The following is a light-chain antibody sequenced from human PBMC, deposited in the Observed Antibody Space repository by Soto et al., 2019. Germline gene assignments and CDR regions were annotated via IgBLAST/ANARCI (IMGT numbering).Light chain of an antibody. Sequence: DIQMTQSPSTLSASVGDRVTITCRASQSISSWLAWYQQKPGKAPKLLIYKASSLEGGVPSRFSGSGSGTDFTLTISSLQPDDFATYYCQQYHSYSLTFGGGTNVDNK. V-gene: IGKV1-5*03. CDR1: QSISSW. J-gene: IGKJ4*01. CDR3: QQYHSYSLT. CDR2: KAS.